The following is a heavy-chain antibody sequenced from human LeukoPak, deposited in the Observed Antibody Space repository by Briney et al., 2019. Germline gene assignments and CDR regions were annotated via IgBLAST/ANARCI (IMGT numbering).Heavy chain of an antibody. V-gene: IGHV4-61*02. D-gene: IGHD4-17*01. Sequence: PSETLSLTCTVSGGSIRSGSYYWSWIRQPAGKGLEWIGRIYTSGSTNYNPSLKSRVTISLDTSKNQFSLKLSSVTAADTAVCYCASFYNGDYSKTRSYYFDYWGQGTLVTVSS. CDR1: GGSIRSGSYY. CDR2: IYTSGST. J-gene: IGHJ4*02. CDR3: ASFYNGDYSKTRSYYFDY.